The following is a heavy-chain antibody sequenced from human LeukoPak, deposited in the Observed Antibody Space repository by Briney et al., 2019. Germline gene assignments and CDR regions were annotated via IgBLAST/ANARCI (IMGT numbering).Heavy chain of an antibody. CDR2: INHSGST. V-gene: IGHV4-34*01. D-gene: IGHD5-24*01. J-gene: IGHJ4*02. Sequence: SETLSLTCAVYGGSFSGYYWSWIRQPPGKGLEWIGEINHSGSTNYNPSLKSRVTISIDTSKNQFSLKVSSVTAADRAVYYCARGGWLKSGDYFDNWGQGTLVTVSS. CDR1: GGSFSGYY. CDR3: ARGGWLKSGDYFDN.